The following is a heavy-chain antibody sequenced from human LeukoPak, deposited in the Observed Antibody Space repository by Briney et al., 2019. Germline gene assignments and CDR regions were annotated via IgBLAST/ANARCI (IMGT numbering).Heavy chain of an antibody. CDR3: ASGYDFWSGYSGYYFDY. CDR1: GYTFTSYA. D-gene: IGHD3-3*01. V-gene: IGHV7-4-1*02. CDR2: INTNTGNP. Sequence: GASVKVSCKASGYTFTSYAMNWVRQAPGQGLEWMGWINTNTGNPTYAQGFTGRFVFSLDTSVSTAYLQISSLKAEDTAVYYCASGYDFWSGYSGYYFDYWGQGTLVSVSS. J-gene: IGHJ4*02.